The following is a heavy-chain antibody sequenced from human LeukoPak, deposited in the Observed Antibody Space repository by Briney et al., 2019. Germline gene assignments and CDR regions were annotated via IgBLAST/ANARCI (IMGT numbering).Heavy chain of an antibody. CDR2: IYYSGST. V-gene: IGHV4-59*01. CDR3: ARGPTIFGVADDAFDI. J-gene: IGHJ3*02. D-gene: IGHD3-3*01. CDR1: GVSISSYY. Sequence: SETLSLTCTVSGVSISSYYWSWIRQPPGKGLEWIGYIYYSGSTDYNPSLKSRVTISVDTSKNQFSLKLSSVTAADTAVYYCARGPTIFGVADDAFDIWGQGTMVTVSS.